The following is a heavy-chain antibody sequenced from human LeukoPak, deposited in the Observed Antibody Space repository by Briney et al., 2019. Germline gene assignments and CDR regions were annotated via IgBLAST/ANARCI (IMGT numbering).Heavy chain of an antibody. Sequence: GGSLRPSCAASGFTFSSYAMSWVRQAPGKGLEWVSAISGSGGSTYYADSVKGRFTISRDNSKNTLYLQMNSLRAEDTAVYYWAKSVILPGRSPYYFDYWGQGPLVTVSP. CDR3: AKSVILPGRSPYYFDY. V-gene: IGHV3-23*01. D-gene: IGHD3-3*01. J-gene: IGHJ4*02. CDR2: ISGSGGST. CDR1: GFTFSSYA.